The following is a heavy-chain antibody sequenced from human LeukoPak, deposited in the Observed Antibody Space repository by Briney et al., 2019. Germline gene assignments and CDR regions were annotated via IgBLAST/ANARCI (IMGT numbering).Heavy chain of an antibody. V-gene: IGHV3-21*01. CDR1: GFTVNSYS. D-gene: IGHD5-18*01. CDR3: ARAPGYIYVLDTFDI. CDR2: IAHSNSYI. J-gene: IGHJ3*02. Sequence: PGGSLRLSCVASGFTVNSYSMNWVRQAPGKGLEWVSSIAHSNSYIYYADSVKGRFTISGDNAKNSLYLQMDSLTADDTAVYYCARAPGYIYVLDTFDIWGLGTMVTVSS.